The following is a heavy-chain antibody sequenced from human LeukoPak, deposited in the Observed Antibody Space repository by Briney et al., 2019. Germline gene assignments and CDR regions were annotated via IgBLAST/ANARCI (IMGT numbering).Heavy chain of an antibody. CDR1: GYTFTSYG. V-gene: IGHV1-18*01. D-gene: IGHD2-15*01. J-gene: IGHJ4*02. CDR3: AKDQYCSGDSCPHQRGFHY. CDR2: ISAYNGNT. Sequence: ASVKVSCKASGYTFTSYGISWVRQAPGQGLEWMGWISAYNGNTNYAQKLQGRVTMTIDTSTSTAYMELRSLRSDDTAVYYCAKDQYCSGDSCPHQRGFHYWGQGTLVTVSS.